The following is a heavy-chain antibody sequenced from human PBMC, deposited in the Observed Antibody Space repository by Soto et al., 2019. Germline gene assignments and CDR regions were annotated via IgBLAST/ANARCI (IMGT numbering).Heavy chain of an antibody. CDR1: GGTFSSYA. D-gene: IGHD1-1*01. Sequence: ASVKVSCKASGGTFSSYAISWVRQAPGQGLEWMGGIIPIFGTANYAQKFQGRVTITADESTSTAYMELSSLRSEDTAVYYCARGRTTGTSGWFDPWGQGTLVTVSS. V-gene: IGHV1-69*13. CDR3: ARGRTTGTSGWFDP. CDR2: IIPIFGTA. J-gene: IGHJ5*02.